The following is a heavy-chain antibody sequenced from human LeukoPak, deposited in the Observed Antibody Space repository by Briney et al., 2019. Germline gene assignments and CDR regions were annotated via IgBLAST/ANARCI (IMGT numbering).Heavy chain of an antibody. Sequence: GSSXKVSCKASGGTFISYAISWVRQAPGQGGERIGGIIPIFGTAKYAQKFQGRETLTRETTTSTVYMELSVLRSQDTAVYYCAICSGGSCFYLDYWGQGTPVTVSS. CDR3: AICSGGSCFYLDY. CDR1: GGTFISYA. J-gene: IGHJ4*02. D-gene: IGHD2-15*01. CDR2: IIPIFGTA. V-gene: IGHV1-69*05.